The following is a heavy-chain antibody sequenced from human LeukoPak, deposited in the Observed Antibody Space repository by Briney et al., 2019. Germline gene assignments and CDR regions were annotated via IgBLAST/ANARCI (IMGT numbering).Heavy chain of an antibody. CDR1: GFIFNNAW. J-gene: IGHJ4*02. V-gene: IGHV3-23*01. CDR2: ISGGGGST. Sequence: GGSLRLSCADSGFIFNNAWMNWVRQAPGKGLEWVSTISGGGGSTYYADSVKGRFTISRDNSKNTLYLQVNSLRAEDTAVYYCAKGGKWDVTPFDYWGQGTLVTVSS. CDR3: AKGGKWDVTPFDY. D-gene: IGHD1-26*01.